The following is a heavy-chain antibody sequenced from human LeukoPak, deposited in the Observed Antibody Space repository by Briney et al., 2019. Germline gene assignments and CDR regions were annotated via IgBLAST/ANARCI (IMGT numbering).Heavy chain of an antibody. CDR2: IYYSGNT. V-gene: IGHV4-39*01. Sequence: SSETLSLTCTVSGGPISSSSYYWRWIRPPPGKGLEWIGSIYYSGNTYYNASLKSQVSISIDTSKNQFSLTLTSVTAADTAVYYCARQTGSGLFILPGGQGTLVTVSS. CDR1: GGPISSSSYY. D-gene: IGHD3/OR15-3a*01. J-gene: IGHJ4*02. CDR3: ARQTGSGLFILP.